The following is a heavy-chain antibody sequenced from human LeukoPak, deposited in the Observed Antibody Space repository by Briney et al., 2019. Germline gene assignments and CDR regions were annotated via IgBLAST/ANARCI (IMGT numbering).Heavy chain of an antibody. CDR1: GGSISSYY. J-gene: IGHJ4*02. CDR3: ARAISGWPASDY. D-gene: IGHD6-19*01. V-gene: IGHV4-59*01. Sequence: SETLSLTCTVSGGSISSYYWSWIRRPPGKGLEWIGYIYCSGSTNYNPSLKSRVTISVDTSKNQFSLKLSSVTAADTAVYYCARAISGWPASDYWGQGTLVTVSS. CDR2: IYCSGST.